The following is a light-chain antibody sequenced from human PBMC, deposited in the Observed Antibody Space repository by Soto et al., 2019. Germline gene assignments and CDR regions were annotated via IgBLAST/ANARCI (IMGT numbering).Light chain of an antibody. CDR1: STDVGSYAL. CDR2: EGS. CDR3: CSYAGSTTWV. V-gene: IGLV2-23*01. J-gene: IGLJ3*02. Sequence: QSAQTQPASVSGSPGQSITIYCTGTSTDVGSYALVSWYQHHPGKAPKLIIYEGSKRPSGVSNRFSGSKSGNTASLTISGLQAEDEADYYYCSYAGSTTWVFGGGTKLTVL.